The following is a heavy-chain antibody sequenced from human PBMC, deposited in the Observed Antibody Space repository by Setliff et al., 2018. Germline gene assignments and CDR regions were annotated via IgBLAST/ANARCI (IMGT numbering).Heavy chain of an antibody. Sequence: GGSLRLSCAASGFTFSSYSMNWVRQAPGKGLEWVSSISSSSSYIYYADSVKGRFTISRDNSKNTVYLEMNSLRAEDTAVYYCAKDVGPPGTNGWHPDVLDIWGQGTMVTVSS. D-gene: IGHD6-19*01. J-gene: IGHJ3*02. CDR1: GFTFSSYS. CDR2: ISSSSSYI. V-gene: IGHV3-21*04. CDR3: AKDVGPPGTNGWHPDVLDI.